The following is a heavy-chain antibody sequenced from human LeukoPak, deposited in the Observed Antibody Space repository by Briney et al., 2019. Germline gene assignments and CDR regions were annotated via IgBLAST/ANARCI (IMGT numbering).Heavy chain of an antibody. J-gene: IGHJ4*02. Sequence: SETLSLTCTVSGGSISSYYWSWIRQPPGKGLEWIGYIYYSGSTNYNPSLKSRVTISVDTSKNQFSPKLSSVTAADTAVYYCARDYCSGGSCSYFDYWGQGTLVTVSS. D-gene: IGHD2-15*01. CDR1: GGSISSYY. V-gene: IGHV4-59*01. CDR3: ARDYCSGGSCSYFDY. CDR2: IYYSGST.